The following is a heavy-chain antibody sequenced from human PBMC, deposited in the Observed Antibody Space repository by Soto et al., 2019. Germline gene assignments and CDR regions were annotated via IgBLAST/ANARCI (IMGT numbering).Heavy chain of an antibody. J-gene: IGHJ6*02. V-gene: IGHV4-34*01. CDR1: GGSFSGYY. CDR3: ARVRRDFWSGYGMDV. Sequence: PSETLSLTCAVYGGSFSGYYWSWIRQPPGKGLEWIGEINHSGSTNYNPSLKSRVTISVDTSKNQFSLKLSSVTAADTAVYYCARVRRDFWSGYGMDVWGQGTTVT. D-gene: IGHD3-3*01. CDR2: INHSGST.